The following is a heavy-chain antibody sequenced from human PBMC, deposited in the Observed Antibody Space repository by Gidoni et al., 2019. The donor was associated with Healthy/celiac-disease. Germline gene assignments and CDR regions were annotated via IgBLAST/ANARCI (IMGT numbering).Heavy chain of an antibody. CDR2: IYYSGST. J-gene: IGHJ4*02. V-gene: IGHV4-61*01. CDR3: ARGGWGTDY. CDR1: GGSVSSGSYY. D-gene: IGHD1-26*01. Sequence: QAQLQESGPGLVKPSETLSLTCTVSGGSVSSGSYYWSWSRQPPGKGLEWIGHIYYSGSTHYNPSLKSRVTISVDTSKNQFSRKLSSVTAADTAVYYCARGGWGTDYWGQGTLVTVSS.